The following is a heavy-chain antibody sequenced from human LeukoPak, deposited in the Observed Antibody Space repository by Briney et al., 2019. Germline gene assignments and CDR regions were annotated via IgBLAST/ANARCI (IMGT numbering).Heavy chain of an antibody. CDR3: AKAHTSSYYYFHS. CDR1: GFTFSSYA. J-gene: IGHJ4*02. CDR2: ISGSGGST. Sequence: PGGSLRLSCAASGFTFSSYAMSWVRQAPGKGLEWVSAISGSGGSTYYADSVQGRYTISRDNSKNTLDLQMNSLRAEDTALYYCAKAHTSSYYYFHSWGQGTLVTVSS. V-gene: IGHV3-23*01. D-gene: IGHD2-2*01.